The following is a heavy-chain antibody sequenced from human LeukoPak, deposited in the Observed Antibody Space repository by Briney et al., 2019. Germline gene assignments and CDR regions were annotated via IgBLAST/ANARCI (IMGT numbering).Heavy chain of an antibody. CDR1: GYTFTGYY. CDR3: ARTFRLRLGELSLYDY. CDR2: INPNSGGT. D-gene: IGHD3-16*02. Sequence: ASVKVSCKASGYTFTGYYKHWVRQAPGQGLEWMGWINPNSGGTNYAQKFQVRVTMTRDTSISTAYMELSRLRSDDTAVYYCARTFRLRLGELSLYDYWGQGTLVTVSS. V-gene: IGHV1-2*02. J-gene: IGHJ4*02.